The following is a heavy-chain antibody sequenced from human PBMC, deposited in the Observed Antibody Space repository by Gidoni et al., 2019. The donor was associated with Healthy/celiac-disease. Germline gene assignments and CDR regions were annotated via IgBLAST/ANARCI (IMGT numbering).Heavy chain of an antibody. Sequence: EVQLVESGGGLVQPGGSLRLSCAASGFTFSSYWMSWVRQAPGKGLEWVANIKQDGSEKYYVDSVKGRFTISRDNAKNSLYLQMNSLRAEDTAVYYCARYALRFGGVIVIRDTYYYYGMDVWGQGTTVTVSS. CDR1: GFTFSSYW. V-gene: IGHV3-7*01. CDR3: ARYALRFGGVIVIRDTYYYYGMDV. CDR2: IKQDGSEK. D-gene: IGHD3-16*02. J-gene: IGHJ6*02.